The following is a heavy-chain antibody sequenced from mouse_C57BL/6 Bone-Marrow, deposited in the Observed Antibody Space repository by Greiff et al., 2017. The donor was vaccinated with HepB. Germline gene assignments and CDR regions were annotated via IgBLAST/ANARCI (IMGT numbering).Heavy chain of an antibody. V-gene: IGHV1-81*01. CDR2: IYPRSGNT. CDR1: GYTFTSYG. Sequence: VQLQQSGAELARPGASVKLSCKASGYTFTSYGISWVKQRTGQGLEWIGEIYPRSGNTYYNEKFKGKATLTADKSSSTAYMELRSLTSEDSAVYFCGRREGYYGREYFDVWGTGATVTVS. J-gene: IGHJ1*03. D-gene: IGHD1-1*01. CDR3: GRREGYYGREYFDV.